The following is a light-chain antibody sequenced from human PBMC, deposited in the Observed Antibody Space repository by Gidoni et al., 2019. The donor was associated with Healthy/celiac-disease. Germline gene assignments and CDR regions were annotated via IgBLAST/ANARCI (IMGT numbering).Light chain of an antibody. CDR3: QQYGSSPYT. CDR2: GAS. V-gene: IGKV3-20*01. CDR1: QSVSSSY. Sequence: ELVLTQSPGTLSLSPGERATLSFRASQSVSSSYLAWYQQKPGQAPRLLIDGASSRATGIPDRFSGSGSGTDFTLTISRLEPEDFAVDYCQQYGSSPYTVGQGTKLEIK. J-gene: IGKJ2*01.